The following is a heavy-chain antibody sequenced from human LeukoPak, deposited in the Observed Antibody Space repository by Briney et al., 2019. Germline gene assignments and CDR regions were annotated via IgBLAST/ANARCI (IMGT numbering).Heavy chain of an antibody. D-gene: IGHD6-13*01. CDR1: DGSISSYY. Sequence: SETLSLTCTVSDGSISSYYWSWIRQPAGKGLEWIGRIYPSGSTNYNPSLKSRVTMSVDTSKNQFSLKLSSVTAADTAVYYCARTSSNSWSYGMDVWSQGTTVTVSS. V-gene: IGHV4-4*07. CDR2: IYPSGST. J-gene: IGHJ6*02. CDR3: ARTSSNSWSYGMDV.